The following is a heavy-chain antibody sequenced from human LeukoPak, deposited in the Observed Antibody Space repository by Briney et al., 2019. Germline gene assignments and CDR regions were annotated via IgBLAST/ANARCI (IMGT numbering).Heavy chain of an antibody. V-gene: IGHV1-18*01. CDR3: ARGGVTSAFMDV. D-gene: IGHD4-11*01. CDR1: GYTFTNYG. Sequence: ASVKVSCKASGYTFTNYGVTWVRQAPGQGLEWMGWITGYNDNTNYAQNLQGRVTMTADTSTSTSYMELRSLRSDDTAVYYCARGGVTSAFMDVWGKGTTVTVSP. J-gene: IGHJ6*04. CDR2: ITGYNDNT.